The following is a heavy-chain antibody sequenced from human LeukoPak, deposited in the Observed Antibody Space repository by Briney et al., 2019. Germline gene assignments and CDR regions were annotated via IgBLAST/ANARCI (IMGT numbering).Heavy chain of an antibody. CDR1: DGSISSGDYY. D-gene: IGHD6-13*01. CDR3: ATSSSGYSSSWYGSGYFDY. V-gene: IGHV4-30-4*08. Sequence: PSETLSLTCTVSDGSISSGDYYWSWIRQPPGKGLEWIGYIYYSGSTYYNPSLKSRVIISIDTSKNQFSLRLSSVTAADTAVYYCATSSSGYSSSWYGSGYFDYWGQGTLVTVSS. J-gene: IGHJ4*02. CDR2: IYYSGST.